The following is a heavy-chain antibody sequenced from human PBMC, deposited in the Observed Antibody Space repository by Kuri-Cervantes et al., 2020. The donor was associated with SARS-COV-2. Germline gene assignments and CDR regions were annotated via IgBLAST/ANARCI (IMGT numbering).Heavy chain of an antibody. CDR3: ARVVFDTAMVYFDY. J-gene: IGHJ4*02. CDR1: GFTFSSYA. CDR2: ISYDGSNK. D-gene: IGHD5-18*01. V-gene: IGHV3-30-3*01. Sequence: GESLKISCAASGFTFSSYAMHWVRQAPGKGLEWVAVISYDGSNKYYADSVKDRFTIYRDNSKNTLYLQMNSLIAEDTAVYYCARVVFDTAMVYFDYWGQGTLVTVSS.